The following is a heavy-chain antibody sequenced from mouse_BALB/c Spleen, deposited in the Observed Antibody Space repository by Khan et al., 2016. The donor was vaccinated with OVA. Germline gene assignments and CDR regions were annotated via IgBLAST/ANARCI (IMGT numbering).Heavy chain of an antibody. Sequence: EVQLVESGGGLVEPGGSLRLSCATSGFTFSDYYMSWVRQPPGKALEWLGFIRKKASGYTTEYSASVKGRFTISRDNSQSNLYLQMNSLRAEDSATYYCARVDYGYGFAYWGQGTLVTVSA. CDR1: GFTFSDYY. D-gene: IGHD1-2*01. J-gene: IGHJ3*01. V-gene: IGHV7-3*02. CDR3: ARVDYGYGFAY. CDR2: IRKKASGYTT.